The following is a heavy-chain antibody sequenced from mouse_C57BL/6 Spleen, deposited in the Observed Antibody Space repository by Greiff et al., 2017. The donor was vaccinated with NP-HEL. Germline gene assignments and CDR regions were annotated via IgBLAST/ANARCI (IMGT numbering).Heavy chain of an antibody. J-gene: IGHJ1*03. V-gene: IGHV5-17*01. CDR2: ISSGSSTI. Sequence: EVKLMESGGGLVKPGGSLKLSCAASGFTFSDYGMHWVRQAPEKGLEWVAYISSGSSTIYYADTVKGRFTISRDNAKNTLFLQMTSLRSEDTAMYYCAILGYFDVWGTGTTVTVSS. CDR3: AILGYFDV. CDR1: GFTFSDYG.